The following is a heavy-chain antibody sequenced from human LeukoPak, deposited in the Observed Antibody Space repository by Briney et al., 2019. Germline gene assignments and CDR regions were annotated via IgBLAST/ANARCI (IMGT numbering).Heavy chain of an antibody. V-gene: IGHV1-2*02. CDR1: GYTFTDYY. J-gene: IGHJ4*02. Sequence: ASVKVSCEASGYTFTDYYLHWVRQAPGQGLEWMGWINPKSGGTNYAQKFQGRVTMTRDTSISTAYMELSRLRSDDTAVYYCARDGNWNVLQFDYWGQGTLVTVSS. CDR2: INPKSGGT. D-gene: IGHD1-1*01. CDR3: ARDGNWNVLQFDY.